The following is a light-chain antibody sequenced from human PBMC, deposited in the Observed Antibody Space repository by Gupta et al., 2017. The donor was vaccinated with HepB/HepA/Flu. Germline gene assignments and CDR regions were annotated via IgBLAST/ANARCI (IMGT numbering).Light chain of an antibody. CDR1: QSISYF. Sequence: EIVFTPSPATLSLSPGERATLSCRASQSISYFLAWYQQKPGQAPRLLIYDASNRASGIPARFSGSGSGTDFTLTISSLEPEDFAVYYCQQRSNCPRAFGHGTTVDIK. CDR2: DAS. V-gene: IGKV3-11*01. J-gene: IGKJ3*01. CDR3: QQRSNCPRA.